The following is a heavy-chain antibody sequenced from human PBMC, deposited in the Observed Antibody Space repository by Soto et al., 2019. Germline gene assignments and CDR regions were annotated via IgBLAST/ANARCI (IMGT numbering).Heavy chain of an antibody. CDR3: AHRSIDYGDYVWFDP. V-gene: IGHV2-5*02. CDR1: GFSLSTSGVG. CDR2: IYWDDDK. J-gene: IGHJ5*02. Sequence: QITLKESGPPLVKPTQTLTLTCTFSGFSLSTSGVGVGWIRQPPGKALEWLALIYWDDDKRSSPYLKSRLTLTKDTPKNQRLLTMTNMDPVDTATYYCAHRSIDYGDYVWFDPWGQGTLVTVSS. D-gene: IGHD4-17*01.